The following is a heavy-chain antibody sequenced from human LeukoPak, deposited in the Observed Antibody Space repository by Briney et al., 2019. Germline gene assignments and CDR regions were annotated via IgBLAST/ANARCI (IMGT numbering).Heavy chain of an antibody. Sequence: GGSLRLSCAASGFTFSSYSMNWVRQAPGKGLEWVSSISSSSSYIYYADSVKGRFTISRDNAKNSLYLQMNSLRAEDTAVYYCARAVSGYDFWSGYYTYFDYWGQGTLVTVSS. J-gene: IGHJ4*02. V-gene: IGHV3-21*01. CDR2: ISSSSSYI. CDR1: GFTFSSYS. D-gene: IGHD3-3*01. CDR3: ARAVSGYDFWSGYYTYFDY.